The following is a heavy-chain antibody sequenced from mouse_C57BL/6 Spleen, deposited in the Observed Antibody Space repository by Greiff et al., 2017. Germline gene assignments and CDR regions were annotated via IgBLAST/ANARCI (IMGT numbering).Heavy chain of an antibody. D-gene: IGHD1-1*01. CDR3: VVPPTTVVNFDV. Sequence: QVQLKQSGAELARPGASVKLSCKASGYTFTSYGISWVKQRTGQGLEWIGEIYPRSGNTYYNEKFKGKATLTADKSSSTAYMELRSLTSEDSAVYFCVVPPTTVVNFDVWGTGTTVTVSS. J-gene: IGHJ1*03. CDR2: IYPRSGNT. CDR1: GYTFTSYG. V-gene: IGHV1-81*01.